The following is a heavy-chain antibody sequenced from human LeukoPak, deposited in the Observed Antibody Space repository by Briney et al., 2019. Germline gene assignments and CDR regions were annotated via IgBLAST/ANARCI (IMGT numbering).Heavy chain of an antibody. J-gene: IGHJ4*02. V-gene: IGHV3-66*02. CDR3: ARGQIVGIQGDF. Sequence: GGSLRLSCAVSGFTVGNNYMSWVRQAPGKGLEWVALMYSRGSSHYADSVRGRFTISRDSSKNTLYLQMNSLTAEDTAVYYCARGQIVGIQGDFWREGTLVTVSS. CDR2: MYSRGSS. CDR1: GFTVGNNY. D-gene: IGHD1-26*01.